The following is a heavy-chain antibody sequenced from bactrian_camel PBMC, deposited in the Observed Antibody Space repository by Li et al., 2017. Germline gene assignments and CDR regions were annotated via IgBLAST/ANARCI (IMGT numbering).Heavy chain of an antibody. CDR3: AAKPPFLGMCGVGTRFDY. D-gene: IGHD1*01. CDR1: ESVFNRCT. CDR2: LSIDGTI. Sequence: QLVESGGGSVQAGGSLKFSCTASESVFNRCTMGWVRQSPGKERQVISLLSIDGTISYADYVQGRFTISQDGAKNTLYLQMGSLKPEDTGMYYCAAKPPFLGMCGVGTRFDYWGQGTQVTVS. J-gene: IGHJ4*01. V-gene: IGHV3S55*01.